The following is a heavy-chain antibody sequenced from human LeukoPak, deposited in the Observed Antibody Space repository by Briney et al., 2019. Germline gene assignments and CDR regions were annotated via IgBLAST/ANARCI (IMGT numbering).Heavy chain of an antibody. D-gene: IGHD1-26*01. CDR3: ARLGRSEAYDY. CDR1: GGSISRSNSY. Sequence: SETLSLTCTVSGGSISRSNSYWGWIRQPAGKGLEWIGRIYTSGSTNYNPSLKSRVTMSVDTSKNQFSLKLSSVTAADTAVYYCARLGRSEAYDYWGQGTLVTVSS. V-gene: IGHV4-61*02. CDR2: IYTSGST. J-gene: IGHJ4*02.